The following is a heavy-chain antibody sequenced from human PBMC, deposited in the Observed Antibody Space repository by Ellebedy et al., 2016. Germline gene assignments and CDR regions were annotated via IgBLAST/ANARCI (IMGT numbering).Heavy chain of an antibody. J-gene: IGHJ3*02. CDR2: IYYSGST. CDR1: GGSISSYY. V-gene: IGHV4-59*01. Sequence: GSLRLSXTVSGGSISSYYWSWIRQPPGKGLEWIGYIYYSGSTNYNPSLKSRVTISLDTSKNQFSLKVNSVTAADTAVYYCVRGTTTGHDVFDIWGQGTIVTVSS. D-gene: IGHD1-1*01. CDR3: VRGTTTGHDVFDI.